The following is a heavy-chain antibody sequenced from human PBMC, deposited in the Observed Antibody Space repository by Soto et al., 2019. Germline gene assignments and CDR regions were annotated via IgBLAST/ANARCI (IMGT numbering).Heavy chain of an antibody. V-gene: IGHV1-58*02. Sequence: SVKVSCKASGFTFTSSAMQWVRQARGQRLEWIGWIVVGSGNTNYAQKFQERVTITRDMSTSTAYMELSSLRSEDTAVYYCAAGSLGYSSGWYSFDDYWGQGTLVTVSS. CDR2: IVVGSGNT. CDR3: AAGSLGYSSGWYSFDDY. J-gene: IGHJ4*02. CDR1: GFTFTSSA. D-gene: IGHD6-19*01.